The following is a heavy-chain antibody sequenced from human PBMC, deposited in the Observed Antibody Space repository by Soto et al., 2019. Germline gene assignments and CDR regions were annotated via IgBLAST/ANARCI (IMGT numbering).Heavy chain of an antibody. J-gene: IGHJ5*02. CDR2: ISGSGSSI. CDR1: GFTFSSYA. D-gene: IGHD2-2*01. CDR3: AKGALCSSTNCYVLSCFDP. V-gene: IGHV3-23*01. Sequence: EVQLLESGGGLVQPGGSLRLSCAASGFTFSSYAMNWVRQAPGKGLEWVPSISGSGSSIYYAGSVKGRFTISRDNSKNTLYLQMNSLRDEDTAVYYCAKGALCSSTNCYVLSCFDPWGQGTLVTVSS.